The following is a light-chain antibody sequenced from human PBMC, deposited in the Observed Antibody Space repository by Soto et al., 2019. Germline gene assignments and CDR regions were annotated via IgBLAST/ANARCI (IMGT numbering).Light chain of an antibody. J-gene: IGKJ4*01. Sequence: EIVMTQSPATVSVSPGERATLSCRASQSVSSNLAWYQQKPGQAPRLLIYGASTRATGIPARFSGSGSGTGFTLTISSLQSEDFAVYYCQQYNNWPPDLTFGGGTKVEIK. V-gene: IGKV3-15*01. CDR2: GAS. CDR1: QSVSSN. CDR3: QQYNNWPPDLT.